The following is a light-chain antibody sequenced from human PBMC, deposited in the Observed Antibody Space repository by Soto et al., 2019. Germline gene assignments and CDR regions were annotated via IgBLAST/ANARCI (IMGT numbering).Light chain of an antibody. V-gene: IGKV1-27*01. CDR2: AAS. CDR3: QTYNSASVT. Sequence: DIQMTQSPSSLSASGGDRVTITCRASQGINNSLAWYQQNAGKSPKLLIYAASNLQSGVPSRFSGSGSGTDFSLTIRSLQPEDVATYYCQTYNSASVTFGGGTQVEIK. CDR1: QGINNS. J-gene: IGKJ4*01.